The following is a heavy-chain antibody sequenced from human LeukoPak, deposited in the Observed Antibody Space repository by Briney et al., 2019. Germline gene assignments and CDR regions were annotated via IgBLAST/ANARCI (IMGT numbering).Heavy chain of an antibody. CDR2: IIPIFGTA. CDR1: GGTFSSYA. D-gene: IGHD3-22*01. V-gene: IGHV1-69*13. Sequence: ASVKVSCKASGGTFSSYAISWVRQAPGQGLEWMGGIIPIFGTANYAQRFQGRVTITADESTSTAYMELSSLRSEDTAVYYCATQSVSNYYYDSPPDYWGQGSLVTVSS. CDR3: ATQSVSNYYYDSPPDY. J-gene: IGHJ4*02.